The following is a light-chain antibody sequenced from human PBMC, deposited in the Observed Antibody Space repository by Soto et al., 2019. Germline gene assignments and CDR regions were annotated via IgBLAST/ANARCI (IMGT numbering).Light chain of an antibody. CDR3: QQYDIRPIT. J-gene: IGKJ5*01. Sequence: DIQMTQSPSSLFASVGDIVTITCQATQDINIYLNWYQQKPGKAPNLLIYDASNLEIGVPSRFSGSGSGTHFTFTISSLQTEDIGTYYCQQYDIRPITFGRGTRLEI. CDR1: QDINIY. V-gene: IGKV1-33*01. CDR2: DAS.